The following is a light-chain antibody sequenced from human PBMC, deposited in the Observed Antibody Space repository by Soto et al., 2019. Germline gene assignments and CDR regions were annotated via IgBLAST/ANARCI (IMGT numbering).Light chain of an antibody. J-gene: IGKJ4*01. V-gene: IGKV3-11*01. Sequence: ETVLTQSPATLSLSPGERATLSCRFSQSSRNYLIWHRQRPGQAPRHLIYDSSSRANGVPARFSGSGFGTDFTLTINSLQPEDFAVYYCQQRCNWPLTFGGGTQVEI. CDR1: QSSRNY. CDR3: QQRCNWPLT. CDR2: DSS.